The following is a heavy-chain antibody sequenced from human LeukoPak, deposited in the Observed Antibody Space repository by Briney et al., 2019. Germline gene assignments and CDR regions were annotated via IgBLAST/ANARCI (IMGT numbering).Heavy chain of an antibody. J-gene: IGHJ4*02. Sequence: GGSLRLSCAASGFTFSSYAMSWVRQAPGKGLEWVSAISGSGGSTYYADSVKGRFTISRDNSKNTLYLQMHSLRAEDTAVYYCARPLRGYSYGYYWGQGTLVTVSS. CDR2: ISGSGGST. CDR1: GFTFSSYA. V-gene: IGHV3-23*01. D-gene: IGHD5-18*01. CDR3: ARPLRGYSYGYY.